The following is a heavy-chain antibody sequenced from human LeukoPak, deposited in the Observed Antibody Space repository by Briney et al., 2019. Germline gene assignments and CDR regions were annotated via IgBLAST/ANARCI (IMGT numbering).Heavy chain of an antibody. J-gene: IGHJ1*01. CDR3: ARDLIVADYYDSSGYYTDRYFQH. V-gene: IGHV4-4*02. D-gene: IGHD3-22*01. CDR1: GGSISSSNW. Sequence: SGTLSLTCAVSGGSISSSNWWSWVRQPPGKGLEWIGEIYHSGSTNYNPSLKSRVTISVDKSKNQFSLKLSSVTAADTAVYYCARDLIVADYYDSSGYYTDRYFQHWGQGTLVTVSS. CDR2: IYHSGST.